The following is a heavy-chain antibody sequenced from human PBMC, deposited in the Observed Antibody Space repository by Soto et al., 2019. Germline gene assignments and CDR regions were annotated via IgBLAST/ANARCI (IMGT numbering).Heavy chain of an antibody. CDR1: GFTFSDPY. CDR2: IYSGGST. D-gene: IGHD2-15*01. Sequence: GSLRLSCAASGFTFSDPYMDWVRQAPGKGLEWVSVIYSGGSTYYADSVKGRFTISRDNAKNSLFLQMNSLRAEDTAVYYCTRAISGGPFDYWGQGALVTVSS. CDR3: TRAISGGPFDY. V-gene: IGHV3-66*01. J-gene: IGHJ4*02.